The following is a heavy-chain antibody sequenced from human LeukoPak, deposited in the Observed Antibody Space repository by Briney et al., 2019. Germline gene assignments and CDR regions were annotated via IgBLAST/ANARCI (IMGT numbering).Heavy chain of an antibody. CDR2: FDPEDGET. CDR3: AATTLYYYDSSGYHSNWFDP. J-gene: IGHJ5*02. Sequence: ASEKVSCKVSGYTLTELSMHWVRQAPGKGLEWMGGFDPEDGETIYAQKFQGRVTMTEDTSTDTAYMELSSLRSEDTAVYYCAATTLYYYDSSGYHSNWFDPWGQGTLVTVSS. CDR1: GYTLTELS. V-gene: IGHV1-24*01. D-gene: IGHD3-22*01.